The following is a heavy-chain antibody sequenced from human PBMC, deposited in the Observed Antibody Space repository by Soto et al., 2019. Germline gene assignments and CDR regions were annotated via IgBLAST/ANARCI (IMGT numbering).Heavy chain of an antibody. CDR1: GFTFSSYS. D-gene: IGHD4-4*01. CDR2: ISSSSSTI. CDR3: ARDGVGSYSNRINYYYYGFDV. J-gene: IGHJ6*02. V-gene: IGHV3-48*02. Sequence: LRLSCAASGFTFSSYSMNWVRQAPGKGLEWVSYISSSSSTIYYADSVKGRFTISRDNAKNSLYLQMNSLRDEDTAVYYCARDGVGSYSNRINYYYYGFDVWGQGTTVIDSS.